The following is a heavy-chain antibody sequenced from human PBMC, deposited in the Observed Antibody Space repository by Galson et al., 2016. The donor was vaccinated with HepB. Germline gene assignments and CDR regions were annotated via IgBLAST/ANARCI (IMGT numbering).Heavy chain of an antibody. CDR1: GFTFSSYS. V-gene: IGHV3-48*01. D-gene: IGHD3-3*01. CDR2: ISTTSSTI. J-gene: IGHJ6*02. CDR3: VREPYWRVYGMDV. Sequence: SLRLSCAASGFTFSSYSMNWVRQAPGKGLEWLSYISTTSSTIYYADSVKGRFTISRDNSKNTLYLQMDTLRVEDTAIYYCVREPYWRVYGMDVWGQGTMGTVSS.